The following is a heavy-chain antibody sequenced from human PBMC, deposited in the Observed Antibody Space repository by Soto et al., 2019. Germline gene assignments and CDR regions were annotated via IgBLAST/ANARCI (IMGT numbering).Heavy chain of an antibody. V-gene: IGHV3-23*01. D-gene: IGHD2-21*01. J-gene: IGHJ5*02. CDR2: ISGTDDYT. CDR3: AKSSRQYSSPIQSFFNP. Sequence: WGSLSLSCAASGFTIINFAMTWVRQAPGEGLESVSSISGTDDYTYYADSVKGRFTISRYNARNTFFLHMNNLRADDTAMYFSAKSSRQYSSPIQSFFNPWGLGTLAT. CDR1: GFTIINFA.